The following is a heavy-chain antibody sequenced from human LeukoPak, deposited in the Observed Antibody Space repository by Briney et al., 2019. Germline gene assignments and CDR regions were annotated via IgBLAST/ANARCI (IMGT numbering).Heavy chain of an antibody. CDR3: AKTITMIVVVVGHAFDI. V-gene: IGHV3-23*01. D-gene: IGHD3-22*01. J-gene: IGHJ3*02. CDR1: GFTFSSYA. Sequence: GGSLRLSCAASGFTFSSYAMSWVRQAPGKGLEWVSAISGSGGSTYYADSVKGRFTISRDNSKNTLYLQMNSLRADDTAVYYCAKTITMIVVVVGHAFDIWGQGTMATVSS. CDR2: ISGSGGST.